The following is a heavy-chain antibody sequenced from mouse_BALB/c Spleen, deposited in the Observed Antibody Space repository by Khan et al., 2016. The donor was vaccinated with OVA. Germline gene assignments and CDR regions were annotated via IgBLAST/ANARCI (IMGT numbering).Heavy chain of an antibody. D-gene: IGHD2-1*01. CDR2: IYPGSGST. CDR3: AKIFYGNSYAMDY. V-gene: IGHV1-77*01. Sequence: QVQLQQSGPELVKPGASVKMSYKTSGYTFTDYDIRWVKQRTGQGLEWIGEIYPGSGSTYYNEKFKGKATLTADKSSNTAYMQLSSLTSEDSAVYFCAKIFYGNSYAMDYWGQGTAVTVSS. CDR1: GYTFTDYD. J-gene: IGHJ4*01.